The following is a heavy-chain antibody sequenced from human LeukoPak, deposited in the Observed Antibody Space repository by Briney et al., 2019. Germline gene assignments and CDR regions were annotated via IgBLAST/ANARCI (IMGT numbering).Heavy chain of an antibody. CDR1: GFTVSNNY. J-gene: IGHJ3*02. D-gene: IGHD1-14*01. CDR3: VRKNRDFNAAFDI. Sequence: PGGSLRLSCTASGFTVSNNYMSWVRQAPGKGLEWVSISYSDSNTNYADSVKGRFTTSRDTPQNTLSLQMNSLRAEDTAVYYCVRKNRDFNAAFDIWGQGTVVTVSS. V-gene: IGHV3-53*01. CDR2: SYSDSNT.